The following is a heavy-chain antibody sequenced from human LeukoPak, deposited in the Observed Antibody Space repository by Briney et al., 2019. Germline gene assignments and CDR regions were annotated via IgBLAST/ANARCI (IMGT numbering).Heavy chain of an antibody. V-gene: IGHV3-23*01. D-gene: IGHD3-22*01. CDR2: ISGSGGST. CDR3: AKALYEYYYDSSGAH. J-gene: IGHJ4*02. CDR1: GFTFSSYA. Sequence: GGSLRLSCAASGFTFSSYAMSWVHQAPGKGLEWVSAISGSGGSTYYADSVKGRFTISRDNSKNTLYLQMNSLRAEDTAVYYCAKALYEYYYDSSGAHWGQGTLVTVSS.